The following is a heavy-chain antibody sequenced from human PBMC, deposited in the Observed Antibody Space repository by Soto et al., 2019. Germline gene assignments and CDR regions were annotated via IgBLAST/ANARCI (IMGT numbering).Heavy chain of an antibody. V-gene: IGHV3-11*01. J-gene: IGHJ4*02. CDR3: ARVPGYCSGGSCYPTYYFDY. Sequence: GGSLRLSCAASGFTFSDYYMSWIRQAPGKGLEWVSYISSSGSTIYYADSVKGRFTISRDNAKNSLYLQMNSLRAEDTAVYYCARVPGYCSGGSCYPTYYFDYWGQGTLVTVSS. CDR1: GFTFSDYY. CDR2: ISSSGSTI. D-gene: IGHD2-15*01.